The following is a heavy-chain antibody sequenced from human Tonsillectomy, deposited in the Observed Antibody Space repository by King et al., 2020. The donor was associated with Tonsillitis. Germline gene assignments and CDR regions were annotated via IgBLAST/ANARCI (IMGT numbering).Heavy chain of an antibody. Sequence: QPQESGPGLVKPSETLSLTCTVSGGSISSNTYYWGWIRQPPGKGLEWIASISYGGSTYYNPSLESRVTISVDTSKNQYSLKLNSVIAADAAVYYCARGNIVTTIWSYYFDYWGQGTLVTVSS. V-gene: IGHV4-39*01. J-gene: IGHJ4*02. CDR1: GGSISSNTYY. CDR3: ARGNIVTTIWSYYFDY. CDR2: ISYGGST. D-gene: IGHD5-12*01.